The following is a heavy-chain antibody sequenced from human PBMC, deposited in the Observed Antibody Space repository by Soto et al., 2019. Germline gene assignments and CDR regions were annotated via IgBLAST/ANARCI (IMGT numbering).Heavy chain of an antibody. Sequence: QVQLVQSGAEVKEPGSSVKVSCKASGGSFTSYILTWVRQAPGQGLEWMGRIIPVLGVEYYAQKFQDRVTITADKSTNAAYMEMISLRSEDTAVYYCARSLIPGSATPFYYGVDVWGLGTTVTVSS. J-gene: IGHJ6*02. D-gene: IGHD2-15*01. CDR2: IIPVLGVE. V-gene: IGHV1-69*02. CDR3: ARSLIPGSATPFYYGVDV. CDR1: GGSFTSYI.